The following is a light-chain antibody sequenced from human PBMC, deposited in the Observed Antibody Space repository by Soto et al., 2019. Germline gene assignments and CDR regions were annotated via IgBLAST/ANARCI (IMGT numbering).Light chain of an antibody. CDR2: AAS. CDR3: LQVNNSPRT. J-gene: IGKJ1*01. CDR1: QTISSW. Sequence: IPMTHSPSTLSGSVGDRVAITCRASQTISSWLAWYQQKPGKAPKLLIYAASSLQSGVPSRFSGSGSGTDFTLTISSLKPEDLATYYCLQVNNSPRTFGHGTQVDIK. V-gene: IGKV1-6*01.